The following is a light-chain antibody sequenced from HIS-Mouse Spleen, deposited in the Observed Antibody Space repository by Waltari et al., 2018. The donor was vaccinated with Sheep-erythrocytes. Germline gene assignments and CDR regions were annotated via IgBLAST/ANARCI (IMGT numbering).Light chain of an antibody. J-gene: IGLJ1*01. Sequence: QSALTQPRSVSGSPGQSVTISCTGTSSDVGGYNYVSWYQQHPGKAPQLMIYDVSKRPSEVPDRFSGPKSGNTASLTISGLQAEDEADYYCCSYAGSYNHVFATGTKVTVL. V-gene: IGLV2-11*01. CDR3: CSYAGSYNHV. CDR1: SSDVGGYNY. CDR2: DVS.